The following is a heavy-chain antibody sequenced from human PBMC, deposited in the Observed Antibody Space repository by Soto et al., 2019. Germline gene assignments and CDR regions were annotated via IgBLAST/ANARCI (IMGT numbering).Heavy chain of an antibody. CDR1: GGSISSYY. CDR3: ARHPDYYYYYMDV. J-gene: IGHJ6*03. V-gene: IGHV4-59*08. CDR2: IYYSGST. Sequence: SETLSLTCTVSGGSISSYYWSWIRQPPGKGLEWIGYIYYSGSTNYNPSLKSRVTISVDTSKNQFSLKLSSVTAADTAVYYCARHPDYYYYYMDVWGKGTTVTVSS.